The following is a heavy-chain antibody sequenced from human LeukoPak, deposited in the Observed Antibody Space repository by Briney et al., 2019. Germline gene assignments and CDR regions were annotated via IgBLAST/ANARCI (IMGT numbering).Heavy chain of an antibody. CDR1: GFTVSSNY. J-gene: IGHJ5*02. D-gene: IGHD3-3*01. CDR2: IYSGGST. CDR3: ARLTYDLPLDP. V-gene: IGHV3-53*01. Sequence: PGGSLRLSCAASGFTVSSNYMSWVRQAPGKGLEWVSVIYSGGSTYYADSVKGRFTNSRDNSKNTLYLQMNSLRAEGTAVYYCARLTYDLPLDPWGQGTLVTVSS.